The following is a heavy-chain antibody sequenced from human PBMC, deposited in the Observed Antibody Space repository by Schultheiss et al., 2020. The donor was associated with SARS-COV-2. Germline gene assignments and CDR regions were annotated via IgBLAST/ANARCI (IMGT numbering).Heavy chain of an antibody. Sequence: SETLSLTCAVYGGSFSGYYWSWIRQHPGKGLELIGYIYYSGSTYYNPSLKSRVTISVDTSKNQFSLKLSSVTAADTAVYYCASLRNGYNWNYSWGQGTLGTGSS. D-gene: IGHD6-13*01. CDR3: ASLRNGYNWNYS. CDR1: GGSFSGYY. CDR2: IYYSGST. V-gene: IGHV4-34*01. J-gene: IGHJ5*01.